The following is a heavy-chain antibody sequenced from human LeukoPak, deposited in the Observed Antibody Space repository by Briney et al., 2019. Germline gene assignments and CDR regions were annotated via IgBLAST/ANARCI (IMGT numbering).Heavy chain of an antibody. Sequence: GGSLRLSCAASGFTFSSYDMSWVRQAPGKGLEWVSAISGSGGSTYYADSVKGRLTISRDNSKNTLYLQMNSLRAEDTAVYYCVKDRVSGWYFGDAFDIWGQGTMVTVSS. CDR1: GFTFSSYD. CDR3: VKDRVSGWYFGDAFDI. CDR2: ISGSGGST. D-gene: IGHD6-19*01. V-gene: IGHV3-23*01. J-gene: IGHJ3*02.